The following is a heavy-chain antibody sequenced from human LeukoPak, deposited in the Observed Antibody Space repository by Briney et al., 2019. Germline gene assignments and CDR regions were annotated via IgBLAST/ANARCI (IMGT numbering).Heavy chain of an antibody. J-gene: IGHJ3*02. Sequence: ASVKVSCKASGYTFTGYYMHWVRQTPGQGLEWMGWINPNSGGTNYAQKFQGRVTMTRDTFISTAYMELSRLRSDDTAVHYCARDRQLVVFSANDAFDIWGQGTMVTVSS. CDR2: INPNSGGT. V-gene: IGHV1-2*02. CDR3: ARDRQLVVFSANDAFDI. CDR1: GYTFTGYY. D-gene: IGHD6-6*01.